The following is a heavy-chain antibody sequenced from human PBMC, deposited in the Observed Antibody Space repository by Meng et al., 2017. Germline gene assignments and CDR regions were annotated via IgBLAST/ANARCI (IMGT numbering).Heavy chain of an antibody. CDR3: ARVKRVHYDSSGYRQWYFDL. CDR2: IIPIFGTA. J-gene: IGHJ2*01. CDR1: GGTFSSYA. Sequence: SVKVSCKASGGTFSSYAISWVRQASGQGLEWMGGIIPIFGTANYAQKFQGRVTITADKSTSTAYMELSSLRSEDTAVYYRARVKRVHYDSSGYRQWYFDLWGRGTLVTVSS. D-gene: IGHD3-22*01. V-gene: IGHV1-69*06.